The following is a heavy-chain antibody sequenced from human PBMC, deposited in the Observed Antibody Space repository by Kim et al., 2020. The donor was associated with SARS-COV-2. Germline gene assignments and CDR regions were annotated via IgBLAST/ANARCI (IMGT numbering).Heavy chain of an antibody. Sequence: ASVKVSCKASGYTFTSYGISWVRQAPGQGLEWMGWISAYNGNTNYAQKLQGRVTMTTDTSTSTAYMELRSLRSDDTAVYYCARRRGVGVLLGGIGDNWFDPWGQGTLVTVSA. D-gene: IGHD3-10*01. CDR3: ARRRGVGVLLGGIGDNWFDP. CDR2: ISAYNGNT. CDR1: GYTFTSYG. J-gene: IGHJ5*02. V-gene: IGHV1-18*01.